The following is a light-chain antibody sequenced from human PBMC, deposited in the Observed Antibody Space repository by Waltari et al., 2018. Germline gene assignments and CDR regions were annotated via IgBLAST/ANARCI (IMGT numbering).Light chain of an antibody. CDR3: QKDNSEPLT. J-gene: IGKJ3*01. CDR2: EAS. V-gene: IGKV1-5*03. CDR1: HSISTW. Sequence: DIQMTQSPSTLSASVGDRVTITCRASHSISTWLTWYQQKPGKAPELLIYEASRLENVGPSRCSGSGAGTDYTLTISSLQPEDVATYYCQKDNSEPLTFGPGTKVDIK.